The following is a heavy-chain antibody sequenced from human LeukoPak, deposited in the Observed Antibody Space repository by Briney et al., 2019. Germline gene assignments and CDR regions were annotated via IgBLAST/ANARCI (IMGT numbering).Heavy chain of an antibody. D-gene: IGHD3-3*01. V-gene: IGHV1-2*02. Sequence: GASVKVSCKASGYTFTGYYMHWVRQAPGQGLEWMGWINPNSGGTNYAQKFQGRVTMTRDTSISTAYMELSRLRSDDTAVYYCARVGAYYDFWSGYSGYYYGMDVWGQGTTVTVSS. J-gene: IGHJ6*02. CDR1: GYTFTGYY. CDR2: INPNSGGT. CDR3: ARVGAYYDFWSGYSGYYYGMDV.